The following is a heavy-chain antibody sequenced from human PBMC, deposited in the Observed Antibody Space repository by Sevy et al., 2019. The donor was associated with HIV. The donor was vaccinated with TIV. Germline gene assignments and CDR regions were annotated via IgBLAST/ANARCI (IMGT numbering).Heavy chain of an antibody. CDR2: ISGSGGST. J-gene: IGHJ5*02. V-gene: IGHV3-23*01. CDR1: GFTFSSYA. CDR3: ANSGCCSSTSCDVGWFDH. D-gene: IGHD2-2*01. Sequence: GGSLRLSCAASGFTFSSYAMSWVRQAPGKGLEWVSAISGSGGSTYYADSVKGRFTISRDNSKNTLYLQMNSLRAEDTAVYYFANSGCCSSTSCDVGWFDHWGQGTLVTVSS.